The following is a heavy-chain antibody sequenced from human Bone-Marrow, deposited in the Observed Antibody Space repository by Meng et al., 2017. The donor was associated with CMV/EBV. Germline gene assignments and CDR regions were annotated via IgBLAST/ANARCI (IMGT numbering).Heavy chain of an antibody. J-gene: IGHJ5*02. CDR1: GYTFTSYG. D-gene: IGHD1-1*01. V-gene: IGHV1-18*01. CDR2: ISAYNGNT. CDR3: ARGPPASPTGWFDP. Sequence: ASVKVSCTASGYTFTSYGISWVRQAPGQGLEWMGWISAYNGNTNYAQKLQGRVTMTTDTSTSTAYMELRSLRSDDTAVYYCARGPPASPTGWFDPWGQGTLATVSS.